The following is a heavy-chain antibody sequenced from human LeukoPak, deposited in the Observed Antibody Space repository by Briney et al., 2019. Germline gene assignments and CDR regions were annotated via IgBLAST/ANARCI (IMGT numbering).Heavy chain of an antibody. J-gene: IGHJ4*02. CDR2: IYHSGSP. Sequence: PSETLPLTCTVSGGTISSYYWSWIRQPPGKGLEWIGSIYHSGSPNYNPSLKSRVTISVDTSKNQFSLKLSSVTAADTAVYYCARHLVTTFDYWGQGILVIVSS. D-gene: IGHD4-17*01. CDR1: GGTISSYY. V-gene: IGHV4-59*01. CDR3: ARHLVTTFDY.